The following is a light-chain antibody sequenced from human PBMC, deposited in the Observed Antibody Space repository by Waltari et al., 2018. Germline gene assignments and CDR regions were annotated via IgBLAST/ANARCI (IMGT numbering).Light chain of an antibody. J-gene: IGLJ2*01. CDR1: SSDVGNYDF. CDR2: EVN. V-gene: IGLV2-23*02. Sequence: QSALTQPASVSGSPGQSITISCTGSSSDVGNYDFVSWYQQYPGKAPKVVIYEVNKRPSGVSGRCSGAKAGNTASRTISGRQPEDEADYHCCSYATRNTPVAFGGGTKVTLL. CDR3: CSYATRNTPVA.